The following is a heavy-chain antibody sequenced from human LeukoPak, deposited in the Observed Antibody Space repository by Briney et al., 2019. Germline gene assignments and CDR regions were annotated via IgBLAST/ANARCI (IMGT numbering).Heavy chain of an antibody. CDR1: GGSISSGGYC. J-gene: IGHJ5*02. V-gene: IGHV4-31*03. D-gene: IGHD3-9*01. CDR3: ARDNSDWVKRNNWFDP. CDR2: IYYSGST. Sequence: PSQTLSLTCTVSGGSISSGGYCWSWIRQHPGKGLEWIGYIYYSGSTYYNPSLKSRVTISVDTSKNQFSLKLSSVTAADTAVYYCARDNSDWVKRNNWFDPWGQGTLVTVSS.